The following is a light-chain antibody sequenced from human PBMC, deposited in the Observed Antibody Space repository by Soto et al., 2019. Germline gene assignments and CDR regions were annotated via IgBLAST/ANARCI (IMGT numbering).Light chain of an antibody. Sequence: EIVLTRSPGTLSLSPGERATLSCRASQSVSSSYLAWYQQKPGQAPRLLIYGASSRATGIPDRFTGSGSGTDFTLTITRLEPEDFGVYYCQQYSSLPRTFGQGTKVDIK. CDR2: GAS. J-gene: IGKJ1*01. CDR1: QSVSSSY. V-gene: IGKV3-20*01. CDR3: QQYSSLPRT.